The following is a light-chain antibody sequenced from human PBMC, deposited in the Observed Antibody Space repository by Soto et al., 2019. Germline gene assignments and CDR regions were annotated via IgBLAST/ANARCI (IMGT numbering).Light chain of an antibody. CDR3: AAWDSSLNAPV. CDR1: NSNIGTNT. J-gene: IGLJ3*02. CDR2: AND. V-gene: IGLV1-44*01. Sequence: QSVPTQAPSASGTPGQRVTISCSGRNSNIGTNTVNWYQQLPGTAPKLLIYANDQRPSGVPDRFSGSKSGTSASLAISGLQSEDEGDYYCAAWDSSLNAPVFGGGTQLTVL.